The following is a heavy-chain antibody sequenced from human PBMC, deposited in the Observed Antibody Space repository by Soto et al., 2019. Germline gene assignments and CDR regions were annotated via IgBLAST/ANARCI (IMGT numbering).Heavy chain of an antibody. D-gene: IGHD2-15*01. CDR2: FYYSGNT. J-gene: IGHJ4*02. V-gene: IGHV4-39*02. CDR1: GGSISSSSYY. CDR3: AREGGRYCTGGSCQVDY. Sequence: QLQLQESGPGLVKPSETLSLTCTVSGGSISSSSYYWGWIRQPPGKGLEWIGSFYYSGNTYYTPSLKSRVTISVDTSKNQFSLKLSSVTAADTAVYYCAREGGRYCTGGSCQVDYWGQGTLVTVSS.